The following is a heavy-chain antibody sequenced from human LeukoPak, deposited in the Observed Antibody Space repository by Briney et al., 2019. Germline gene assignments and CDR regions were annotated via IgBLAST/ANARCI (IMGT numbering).Heavy chain of an antibody. J-gene: IGHJ3*02. V-gene: IGHV4-59*01. CDR2: IYYSGST. CDR1: GGSISSYY. Sequence: SETLSLTCTVSGGSISSYYWSWIRQPPGKGLEWIGYIYYSGSTNYNPSLKSRVTISVDTSKNQFSLKLSSVTAADTAVYYCARVRGYCTNGVCYGGAFDIWGQGTMVTVSS. CDR3: ARVRGYCTNGVCYGGAFDI. D-gene: IGHD2-8*01.